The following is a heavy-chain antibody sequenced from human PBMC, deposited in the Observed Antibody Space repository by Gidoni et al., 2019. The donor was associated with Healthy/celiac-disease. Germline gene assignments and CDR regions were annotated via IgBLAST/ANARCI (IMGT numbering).Heavy chain of an antibody. CDR2: INHSGST. Sequence: QVQLQQWGAGLLKPSETLSLTCAVYGGSFRGYYWSWIRQPPGKGLEWIGEINHSGSTNYNPSLKSRVTISVDTSKNQFSLKLSSVTAADTAVYYCARFSYDFWSGYHYGMDVWGQGTTVTVSS. CDR1: GGSFRGYY. CDR3: ARFSYDFWSGYHYGMDV. J-gene: IGHJ6*02. D-gene: IGHD3-3*01. V-gene: IGHV4-34*01.